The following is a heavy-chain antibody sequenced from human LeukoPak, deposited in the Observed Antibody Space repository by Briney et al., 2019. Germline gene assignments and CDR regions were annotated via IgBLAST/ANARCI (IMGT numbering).Heavy chain of an antibody. CDR3: ASLLTSGRLAYFFDY. D-gene: IGHD3-9*01. Sequence: GGSLRLSCVASGFTFSHYPLHWVRQAPGKGLEWVAVISYDGGNTYYADSVKGRFTISRHNSKNTVYLQMSSLRTEDTAVYYCASLLTSGRLAYFFDYWGQGTLVTVSS. J-gene: IGHJ4*02. CDR2: ISYDGGNT. CDR1: GFTFSHYP. V-gene: IGHV3-30-3*02.